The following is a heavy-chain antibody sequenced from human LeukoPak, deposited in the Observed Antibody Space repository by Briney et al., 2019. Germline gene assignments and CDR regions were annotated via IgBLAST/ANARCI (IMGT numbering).Heavy chain of an antibody. CDR1: GFTFSSYA. CDR2: ISGSGGST. Sequence: GGSLRLSCAASGFTFSSYAMSWVRQAPGKGLEWVSAISGSGGSTYYADSVKGRFTISRDNSKNTLYLQMNSLRAEDTAVYYCARGSSGGYSYYFDYWGQGTLVTVSS. J-gene: IGHJ4*02. D-gene: IGHD5-18*01. V-gene: IGHV3-23*01. CDR3: ARGSSGGYSYYFDY.